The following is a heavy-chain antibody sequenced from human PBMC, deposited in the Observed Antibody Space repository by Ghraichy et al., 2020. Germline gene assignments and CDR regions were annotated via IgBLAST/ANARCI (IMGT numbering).Heavy chain of an antibody. V-gene: IGHV3-64*01. CDR2: ISTDGAGT. J-gene: IGHJ3*02. CDR3: ARRKEALDI. CDR1: GFTFSNSP. Sequence: SCAASGFTFSNSPMHWVRQAPGKGLEYVSAISTDGAGTYYANSVKGRFTVSRDNSKNTLYLQMGSLRPEDMAVYYCARRKEALDIWGQGTMVTVSS.